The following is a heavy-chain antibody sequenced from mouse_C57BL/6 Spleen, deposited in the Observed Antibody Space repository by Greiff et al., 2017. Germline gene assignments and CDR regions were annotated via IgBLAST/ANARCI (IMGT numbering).Heavy chain of an antibody. CDR1: GYTFTSYW. V-gene: IGHV1-61*01. J-gene: IGHJ3*01. CDR3: ARAYYDYDGGPWFAY. D-gene: IGHD2-4*01. CDR2: IYPSDSET. Sequence: QVQLQQSGAELVRPGSSVKLSCKASGYTFTSYWMDWVKQRPGQGLEWIGNIYPSDSETHYNQKFKDKATLTVDKSSSTAYMQLSSLTSEDSAVYYCARAYYDYDGGPWFAYWGQGTLVTVSA.